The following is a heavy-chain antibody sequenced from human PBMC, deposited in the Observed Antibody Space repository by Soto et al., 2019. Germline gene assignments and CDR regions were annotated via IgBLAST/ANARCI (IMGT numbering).Heavy chain of an antibody. V-gene: IGHV3-30*04. CDR1: GFTFSSYS. CDR3: ARDPTYSQKIAARLADDY. J-gene: IGHJ4*02. Sequence: PGGSLRLSCAASGFTFSSYSIQWVRQAPGKGLEWVAVISYDGRVTFYADSVKGRFTISRDNSKNTMYLQMNSLKPEDTAVYYCARDPTYSQKIAARLADDYWGQGTLVTVSS. D-gene: IGHD6-6*01. CDR2: ISYDGRVT.